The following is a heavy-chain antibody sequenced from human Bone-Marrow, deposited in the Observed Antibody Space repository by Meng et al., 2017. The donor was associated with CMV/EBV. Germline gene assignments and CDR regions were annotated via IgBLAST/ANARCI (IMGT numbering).Heavy chain of an antibody. CDR2: IKQDGGET. Sequence: GESLKISCGAAGFTFSSYWMSWVRQAPGKGLEWVANIKQDGGETYYAASVKGRFTISRDNAKKSLYLQMNSLRAEDTAVCYCARGRLYCSSTSCRSYGMDVWGQGTTVTVSS. J-gene: IGHJ6*02. CDR1: GFTFSSYW. D-gene: IGHD2-2*01. CDR3: ARGRLYCSSTSCRSYGMDV. V-gene: IGHV3-7*04.